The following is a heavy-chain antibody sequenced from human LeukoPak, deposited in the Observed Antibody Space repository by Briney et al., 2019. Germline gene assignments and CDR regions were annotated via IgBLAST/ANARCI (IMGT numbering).Heavy chain of an antibody. CDR2: ISSSGSTI. Sequence: PGGSLRLSCAASGFTFSSYSMNWVRQAPGKGLEWVSSISSSGSTIYYADSVKGRFTISRDNAKNSLYLQMNSLRAEDTAVYYCVPRWIGGYGPRFDYWGQGTLVTVSS. J-gene: IGHJ4*02. V-gene: IGHV3-21*04. CDR1: GFTFSSYS. D-gene: IGHD3-10*01. CDR3: VPRWIGGYGPRFDY.